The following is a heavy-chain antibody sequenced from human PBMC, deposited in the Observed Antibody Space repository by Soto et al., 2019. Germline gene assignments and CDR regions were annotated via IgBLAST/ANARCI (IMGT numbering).Heavy chain of an antibody. CDR3: ASGHDANKVRY. Sequence: PSETLSLTCTVSGGSISRGSPYSYWSWLRQVPGKGLEWIAYIYYNGKTYYNPSLKSRPTISIEPSDNQFSLKLTSVTAADTAIYFCASGHDANKVRYWGQGTLVTVSS. J-gene: IGHJ4*02. CDR1: GGSISRGSPYSY. D-gene: IGHD1-1*01. CDR2: IYYNGKT. V-gene: IGHV4-31*03.